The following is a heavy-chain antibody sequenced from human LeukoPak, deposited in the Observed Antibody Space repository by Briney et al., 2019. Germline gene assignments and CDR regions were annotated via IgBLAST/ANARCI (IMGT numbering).Heavy chain of an antibody. Sequence: SSETLSLTCAVYGGSFSGYYRSWIRQPPGKGLEWIGEINHSGSTNYNPSLKSRVTISVDTSKNQFSLKLSSVTAADTAVYYCARVGYYGMDVWGQGTTVTVSS. CDR1: GGSFSGYY. CDR2: INHSGST. CDR3: ARVGYYGMDV. J-gene: IGHJ6*02. V-gene: IGHV4-34*01.